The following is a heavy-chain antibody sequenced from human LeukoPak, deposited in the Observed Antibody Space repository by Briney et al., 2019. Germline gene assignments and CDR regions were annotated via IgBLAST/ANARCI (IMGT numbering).Heavy chain of an antibody. J-gene: IGHJ4*02. CDR1: GFTLSSYT. D-gene: IGHD5-18*01. Sequence: GGSLRLSCAASGFTLSSYTMNWVRQAPGKGVEWVSSISIRSNYIYYADSVRGRFTISRDNAKNSLYLQMNTLSAEDTAVYYCARAPDTAMVTGSDYWGQGTLVTVSS. CDR3: ARAPDTAMVTGSDY. V-gene: IGHV3-21*01. CDR2: ISIRSNYI.